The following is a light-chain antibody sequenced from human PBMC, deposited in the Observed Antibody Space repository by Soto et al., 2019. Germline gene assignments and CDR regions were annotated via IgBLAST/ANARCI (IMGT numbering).Light chain of an antibody. CDR3: QQYNSYPRT. CDR2: KAS. V-gene: IGKV1-5*03. CDR1: QSISSW. Sequence: DIQMPQSPSTLSASVGDRVTITCRASQSISSWLAWYQQKPGKAPKLLIYKASSLESGVPSRFSGSGSGTEFTLTISSLQPDDFAPDYCQQYNSYPRTFGQGTKVEIK. J-gene: IGKJ1*01.